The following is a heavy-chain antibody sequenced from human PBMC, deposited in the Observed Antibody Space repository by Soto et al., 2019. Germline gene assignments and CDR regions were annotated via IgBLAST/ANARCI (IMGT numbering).Heavy chain of an antibody. CDR3: ARFRSGFLGSGYYYMDV. J-gene: IGHJ6*03. CDR2: IYYSGST. V-gene: IGHV4-39*01. D-gene: IGHD3-10*01. Sequence: PSETLSLTCTVSGGSISSSSYYWGWIRQPPGKGLEWIGSIYYSGSTYYNPSLKSRVTISVDTSKNQFSLKLSSVTAADTAVYYCARFRSGFLGSGYYYMDVWGKGTTVTVSS. CDR1: GGSISSSSYY.